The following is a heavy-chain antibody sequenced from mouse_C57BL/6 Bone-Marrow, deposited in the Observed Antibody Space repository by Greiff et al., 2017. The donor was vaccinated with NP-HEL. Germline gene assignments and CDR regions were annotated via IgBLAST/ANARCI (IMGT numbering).Heavy chain of an antibody. CDR1: GFNIKDDY. V-gene: IGHV14-4*01. D-gene: IGHD2-10*02. J-gene: IGHJ4*01. CDR3: TTPLGNAMDY. CDR2: IDPENGDT. Sequence: DVQLQESGAELVRPGASVKLSCTASGFNIKDDYMHWVKQRPEQGLEWIGWIDPENGDTEYASKFQGKATITADTSSNTAYLQLSSLTSEDTAVYYCTTPLGNAMDYWGQGTSVTVSS.